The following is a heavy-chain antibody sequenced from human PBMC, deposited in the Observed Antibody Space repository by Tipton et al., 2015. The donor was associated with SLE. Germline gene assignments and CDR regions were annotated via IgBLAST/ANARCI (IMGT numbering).Heavy chain of an antibody. D-gene: IGHD3-3*01. CDR1: GGSISSSSYY. Sequence: TLSLTCTVSGGSISSSSYYWGWIRQPPGKGLEWIGSIYYSGSTYYNPSLKSRVTISVDTSKNQFSLKLSSVTAADTAVYYCATWRGYDFWTGYSPYYFDYWGQGTLVPVSS. CDR3: ATWRGYDFWTGYSPYYFDY. J-gene: IGHJ4*02. V-gene: IGHV4-39*07. CDR2: IYYSGST.